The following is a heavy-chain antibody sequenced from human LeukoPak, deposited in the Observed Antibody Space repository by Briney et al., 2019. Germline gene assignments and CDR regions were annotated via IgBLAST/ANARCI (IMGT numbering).Heavy chain of an antibody. J-gene: IGHJ1*01. Sequence: PGGSLRLSCAASGFTFSTFSMNWLRQAPGKGLEWASCISRRSDSIYYADSVKGRFTISRDNAKNTLYLQMSRLSVEDTGVYFCARGTVAGTIQHWGQGTLVSVSS. CDR1: GFTFSTFS. CDR3: ARGTVAGTIQH. V-gene: IGHV3-21*01. D-gene: IGHD6-19*01. CDR2: ISRRSDSI.